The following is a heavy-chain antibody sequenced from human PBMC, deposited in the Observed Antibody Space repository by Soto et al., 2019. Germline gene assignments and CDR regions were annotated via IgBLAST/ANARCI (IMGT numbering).Heavy chain of an antibody. CDR3: ARDSITIFGGYYYGMDV. CDR2: IWYDGSNK. V-gene: IGHV3-33*01. J-gene: IGHJ6*02. CDR1: GFTFSSYG. D-gene: IGHD3-3*01. Sequence: QVQLVESGGGVVQPGRSLRLSCAASGFTFSSYGMHWVRQAPGKGLEWVAVIWYDGSNKYYADSVKCRFTISRDNSKNTLYLQMNSLRAEDTAVYYCARDSITIFGGYYYGMDVWGQGTTVTVSS.